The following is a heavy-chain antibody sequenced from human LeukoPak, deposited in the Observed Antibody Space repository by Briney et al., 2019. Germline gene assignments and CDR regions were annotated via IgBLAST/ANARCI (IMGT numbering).Heavy chain of an antibody. Sequence: SETLSLTCSVSGWSVNRGSYYWTWIRQPPGKGLEWIGDIYCSETTNYNPSLESRVTISVDTSMTQFSLRLSSVTGADTAVYYCARRPSQYYYDTSGFDYWGQGTLVTVSS. J-gene: IGHJ4*02. CDR2: IYCSETT. D-gene: IGHD3-22*01. V-gene: IGHV4-61*01. CDR3: ARRPSQYYYDTSGFDY. CDR1: GWSVNRGSYY.